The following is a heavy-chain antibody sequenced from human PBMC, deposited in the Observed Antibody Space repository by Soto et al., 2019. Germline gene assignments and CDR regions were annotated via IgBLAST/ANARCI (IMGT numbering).Heavy chain of an antibody. J-gene: IGHJ4*02. CDR3: AKGSIAVAGTNFDY. D-gene: IGHD6-19*01. CDR1: GFTFDDYA. CDR2: ISWNSGSI. Sequence: EVQLVESGGGLVQPGRSLRLSCAASGFTFDDYAMHWVRQAPGKGLEWVSGISWNSGSIGYADSVKGRFTISRDNAKNSLYLQMNSLGAEDTALYYCAKGSIAVAGTNFDYWGQGTLVTVSS. V-gene: IGHV3-9*01.